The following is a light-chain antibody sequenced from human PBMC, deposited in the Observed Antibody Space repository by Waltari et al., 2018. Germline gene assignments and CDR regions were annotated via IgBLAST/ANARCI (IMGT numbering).Light chain of an antibody. CDR3: QHYYNPPLT. CDR2: SAS. CDR1: QGILES. Sequence: EIQLTQSPSSLSESVGDRVTIICRASQGILESLAWYQQKPGKSPKLLIYSASSLQSGVPARFSGSGSVKYYNLAINGLQPEAFASYYCQHYYNPPLTFVQGTKVEI. V-gene: IGKV1-NL1*01. J-gene: IGKJ1*01.